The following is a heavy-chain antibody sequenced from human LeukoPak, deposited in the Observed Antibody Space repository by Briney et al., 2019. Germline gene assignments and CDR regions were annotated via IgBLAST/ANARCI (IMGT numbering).Heavy chain of an antibody. J-gene: IGHJ4*02. Sequence: GGSLRLSCAASGFTFSSYAMQWVRQAPGKGLEWVAVISYDGSNKYYADSVKGRFTISRDNSKNTLYLQMNSLRAEDTAVYYCARDTYYYGSGSYSDYWGQGTLVTVSS. CDR3: ARDTYYYGSGSYSDY. CDR2: ISYDGSNK. D-gene: IGHD3-10*01. CDR1: GFTFSSYA. V-gene: IGHV3-30-3*01.